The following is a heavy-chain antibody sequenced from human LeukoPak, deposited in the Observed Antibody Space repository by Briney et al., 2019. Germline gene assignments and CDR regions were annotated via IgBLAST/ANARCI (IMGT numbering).Heavy chain of an antibody. V-gene: IGHV4-39*07. J-gene: IGHJ3*02. CDR3: ARFVGATMDDAFDI. D-gene: IGHD1-26*01. CDR1: GGSISSSSYY. CDR2: IYYSGST. Sequence: SETLSLTCTVSGGSISSSSYYWGWIRQPPGKGLEWIGSIYYSGSTYYNPSLKSRVTISVDTSKNQFSLKLSSVTAADTAVYYCARFVGATMDDAFDIWGQGTMVTVSS.